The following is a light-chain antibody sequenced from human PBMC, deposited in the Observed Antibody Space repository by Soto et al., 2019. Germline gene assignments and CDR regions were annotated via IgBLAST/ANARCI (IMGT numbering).Light chain of an antibody. Sequence: QSVLTQPPSASGSPGQSVTISCTGTSSDVGDYNYVSWYQQHPGKAPKLILYEVTNRPSGIPDRFSGSKSGNTASLTVSGLQAEDEADYYCSSYAGSNNFVVFGGGTKVTVL. CDR3: SSYAGSNNFVV. CDR2: EVT. V-gene: IGLV2-8*01. CDR1: SSDVGDYNY. J-gene: IGLJ2*01.